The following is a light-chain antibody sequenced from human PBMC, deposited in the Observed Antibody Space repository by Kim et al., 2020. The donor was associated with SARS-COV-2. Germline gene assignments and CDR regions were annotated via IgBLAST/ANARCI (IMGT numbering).Light chain of an antibody. Sequence: SVSPGECAAFARKASQSGGNNLYADQQIPGQAPRLLVYDASTRATGDPARCSGSGSGTEFTLSISSLQSEDFAVYYCQQYSKWRTVGQGNKVDIK. V-gene: IGKV3-15*01. CDR2: DAS. CDR3: QQYSKWRT. J-gene: IGKJ1*01. CDR1: QSGGNN.